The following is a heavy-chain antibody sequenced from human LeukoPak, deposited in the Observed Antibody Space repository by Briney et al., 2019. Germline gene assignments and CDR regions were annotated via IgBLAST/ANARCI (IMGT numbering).Heavy chain of an antibody. V-gene: IGHV3-66*01. CDR2: IHNDGNT. J-gene: IGHJ4*02. D-gene: IGHD1-1*01. CDR1: GFDVSINY. CDR3: ARGFLQLTPYYFHY. Sequence: GGSLRLSCAASGFDVSINYMNWIRQSPEKGLEWVSIIHNDGNTYYAHSVKGRFTVSRDNSKNTVSLQMDSLRVDDTAVYFCARGFLQLTPYYFHYWGQGTLVTVSS.